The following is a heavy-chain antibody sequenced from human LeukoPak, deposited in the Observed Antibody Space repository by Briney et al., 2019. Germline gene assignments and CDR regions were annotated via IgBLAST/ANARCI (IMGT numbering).Heavy chain of an antibody. J-gene: IGHJ6*02. CDR1: GFTFSSYS. CDR2: ISSSSSYI. V-gene: IGHV3-21*01. Sequence: GGSLRLSCAASGFTFSSYSMNWVRQAPGKGLEWVSSISSSSSYIYYADSVKGRFTISRDNAKNSLYLQMNSLRAEDTAVYYCAREGAEDIVVVPAADYYYYYYGMDVWGQGTTVTVSS. CDR3: AREGAEDIVVVPAADYYYYYYGMDV. D-gene: IGHD2-2*01.